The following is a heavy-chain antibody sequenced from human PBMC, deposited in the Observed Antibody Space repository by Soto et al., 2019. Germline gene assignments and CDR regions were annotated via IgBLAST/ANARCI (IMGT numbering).Heavy chain of an antibody. D-gene: IGHD3-9*01. CDR1: GFTVTGNH. CDR3: AREPQKDDILTGYSVPVF. Sequence: GGSLRLSCAVSGFTVTGNHLSWVRQAPGKGLELVSTIYNNGNTYYADSVKGRFTISRDNSKNTLYLQMNSLRAEDTAVYYCAREPQKDDILTGYSVPVFWGQGTLVTVSS. CDR2: IYNNGNT. J-gene: IGHJ4*02. V-gene: IGHV3-66*03.